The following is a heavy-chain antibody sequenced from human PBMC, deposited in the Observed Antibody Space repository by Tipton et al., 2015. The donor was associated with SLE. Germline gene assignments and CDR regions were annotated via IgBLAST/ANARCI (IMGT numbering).Heavy chain of an antibody. V-gene: IGHV4-39*07. D-gene: IGHD5-12*01. CDR3: ARGGYSLDY. CDR2: ISYSGST. Sequence: TLSLTCSISGDSMSSTSYYWGWIRQSPGKGLEWFGSISYSGSTYYNPSLKSRVTISVDTSKNQFSLKLASVTAADTAVYYCARGGYSLDYWGQGTLVTVSS. J-gene: IGHJ4*02. CDR1: GDSMSSTSYY.